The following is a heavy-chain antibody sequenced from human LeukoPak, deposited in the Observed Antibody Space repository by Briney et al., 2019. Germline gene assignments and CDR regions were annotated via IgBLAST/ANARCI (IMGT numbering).Heavy chain of an antibody. Sequence: GESLKISCTTSGYTFTTYRITWVRQVPGKGLEWMGRIDPSGSSSTYSPSFQGHVTISVDQSIRTAYLQWSSLEASDTAIYYYARSSRTNRRGWYGFYYFDYWGQGTRVTVSS. D-gene: IGHD6-19*01. CDR2: IDPSGSSS. CDR1: GYTFTTYR. J-gene: IGHJ4*02. CDR3: ARSSRTNRRGWYGFYYFDY. V-gene: IGHV5-10-1*01.